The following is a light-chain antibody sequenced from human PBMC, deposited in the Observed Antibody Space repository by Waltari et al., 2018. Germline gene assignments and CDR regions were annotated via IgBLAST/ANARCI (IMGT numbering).Light chain of an antibody. J-gene: IGKJ1*01. CDR2: GAS. CDR3: QQHNNWPRT. CDR1: ESVGTS. V-gene: IGKV3-15*01. Sequence: DMVMTQSPATLSVSPGGRATLSCRASESVGTSVAWYKQTPGQPPRLLLYGASTRATGVPARFSGSGSGTDFTLTISSLQSEDSAIYFCQQHNNWPRTFGQGTKVEI.